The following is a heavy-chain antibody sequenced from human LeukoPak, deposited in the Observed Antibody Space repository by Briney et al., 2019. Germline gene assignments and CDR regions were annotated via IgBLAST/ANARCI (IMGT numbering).Heavy chain of an antibody. V-gene: IGHV3-7*01. CDR2: INQDGSEK. CDR1: VFTFTTNW. J-gene: IGHJ4*02. Sequence: VSLRLSCAASVFTFTTNWMTWVRQAPGKGLEWVATINQDGSEKYYVDSVKGRFTISRDNAKNSLFLQMNSLRAEDTAVYYCARDRITDFWSGYYTDYFDYWGQGTLVTVSS. CDR3: ARDRITDFWSGYYTDYFDY. D-gene: IGHD3-3*01.